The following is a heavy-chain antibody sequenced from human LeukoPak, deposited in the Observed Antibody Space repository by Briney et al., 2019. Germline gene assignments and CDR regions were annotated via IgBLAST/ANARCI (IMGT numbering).Heavy chain of an antibody. V-gene: IGHV3-7*01. Sequence: GRTLRLSRAVSGFTYRSYWKHWAPQAPAKGLEWVASIRLDGGEKSYVDSVKGRFTISRDNTKNSLYLQMSSLRAEDTAVYFCARDGAAAGLYFDLWGQGTLVTVSS. CDR2: IRLDGGEK. CDR1: GFTYRSYW. CDR3: ARDGAAAGLYFDL. D-gene: IGHD6-13*01. J-gene: IGHJ4*01.